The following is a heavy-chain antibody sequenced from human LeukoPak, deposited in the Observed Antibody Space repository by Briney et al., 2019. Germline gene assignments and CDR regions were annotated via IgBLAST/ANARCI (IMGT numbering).Heavy chain of an antibody. D-gene: IGHD3-10*01. Sequence: GGSLRLSCAASGFTFSSYWMHWVRQAPGKGLVWVSRINSDGSTTNYADSVKGRFTISRDNAKNTVYLQMNSLRAEDTAVYYCAIPPLSGTGSSRPLAGMDVWGQGTTVTVSS. CDR1: GFTFSSYW. V-gene: IGHV3-74*01. CDR3: AIPPLSGTGSSRPLAGMDV. CDR2: INSDGSTT. J-gene: IGHJ6*02.